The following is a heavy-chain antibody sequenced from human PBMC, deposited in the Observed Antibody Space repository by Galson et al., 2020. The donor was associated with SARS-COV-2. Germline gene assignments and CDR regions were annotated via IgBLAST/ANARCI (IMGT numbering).Heavy chain of an antibody. CDR1: GFSVSTSEVA. D-gene: IGHD6-19*01. CDR2: TYWNDEK. V-gene: IGHV2-5*01. CDR3: AHSNSCWFALLDY. J-gene: IGHJ4*02. Sequence: ESGPTLVKPTPSLMLTCTDSGFSVSTSEVAVGWIRQPPGKALEWLALTYWNDEKRSRASLKSSVTITKDTSKNQVVLTMTDMDPVDTTTYFFAHSNSCWFALLDYWGQGALVTVSS.